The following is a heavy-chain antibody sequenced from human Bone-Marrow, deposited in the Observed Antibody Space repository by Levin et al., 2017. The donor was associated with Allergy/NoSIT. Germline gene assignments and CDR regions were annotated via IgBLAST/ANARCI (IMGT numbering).Heavy chain of an antibody. CDR3: AREGMDYDSSVPFDY. CDR1: GYTFTSYG. J-gene: IGHJ4*02. CDR2: ISAYNGNT. D-gene: IGHD3-22*01. Sequence: VASVKVSCKASGYTFTSYGISWVRQAPGQGLEWMGWISAYNGNTNYAQKLQGRVTMTTDTSTSTAYMELRSLRSDDTAVYYCAREGMDYDSSVPFDYWGQGTLVTVSS. V-gene: IGHV1-18*01.